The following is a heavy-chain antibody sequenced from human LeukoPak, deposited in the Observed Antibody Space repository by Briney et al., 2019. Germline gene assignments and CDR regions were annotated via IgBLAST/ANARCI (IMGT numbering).Heavy chain of an antibody. CDR3: ARRVKGGSYLDYYYYMDV. D-gene: IGHD1-26*01. Sequence: GESLKISCKGSGYSFTSYWIGRVRPVPGKGLEWMGIIYPGDSDTRYSPSFQGQVTISADKSISTAYLQWSSLKASDTAMYYCARRVKGGSYLDYYYYMDVWGKGTTVTVSS. CDR1: GYSFTSYW. V-gene: IGHV5-51*01. CDR2: IYPGDSDT. J-gene: IGHJ6*03.